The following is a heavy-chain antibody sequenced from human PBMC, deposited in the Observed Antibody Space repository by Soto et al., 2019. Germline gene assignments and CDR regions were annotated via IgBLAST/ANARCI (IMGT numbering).Heavy chain of an antibody. D-gene: IGHD4-17*01. CDR3: ARVGNYGDSPYYNYGSDV. V-gene: IGHV3-30-3*01. Sequence: QVQLVESGGGVVQPGKSLRLSCTASGFVFLNYAFHWVRQAPGKGLEWVAVISLDGSDVFHADSVKGRFTISRDNSRDTLYLQMSSLRADDTAVYYCARVGNYGDSPYYNYGSDVWGQGTTVTVSS. CDR1: GFVFLNYA. J-gene: IGHJ6*02. CDR2: ISLDGSDV.